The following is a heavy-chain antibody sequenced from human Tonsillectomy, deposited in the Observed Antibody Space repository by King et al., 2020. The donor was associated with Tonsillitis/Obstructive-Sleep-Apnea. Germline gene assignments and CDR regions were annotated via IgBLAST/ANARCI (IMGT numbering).Heavy chain of an antibody. V-gene: IGHV4-39*01. CDR1: GGSLSTSSYY. D-gene: IGHD2-2*02. CDR3: ASPNCGSTSCYNFDY. Sequence: QLQESGPGLVKPSETLSLTCTVSGGSLSTSSYYWGWSRQPPGKGVGWIGRIYYNGNTYYNPSLESRVTISVDTSKKQFSLNLRSVTAADTAVYYCASPNCGSTSCYNFDYWGQGSLVTVSS. CDR2: IYYNGNT. J-gene: IGHJ4*02.